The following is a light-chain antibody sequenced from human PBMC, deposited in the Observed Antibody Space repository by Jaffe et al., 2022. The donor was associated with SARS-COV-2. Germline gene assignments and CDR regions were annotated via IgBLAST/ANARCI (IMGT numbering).Light chain of an antibody. CDR3: QHRGDLWT. CDR1: QYVSSP. J-gene: IGKJ1*01. V-gene: IGKV3-11*01. Sequence: EIVLTQSPATLSLSPGERATLSCRASQYVSSPLAWYQFRPGQAPRLLISDASNRATGIPARFVGSGSGTEFTLTISSLDPDDFGVYYCQHRGDLWTFGQGTKVEV. CDR2: DAS.